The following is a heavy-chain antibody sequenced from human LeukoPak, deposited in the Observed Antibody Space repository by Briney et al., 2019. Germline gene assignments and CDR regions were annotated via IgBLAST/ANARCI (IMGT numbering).Heavy chain of an antibody. Sequence: SETLSLTCAVYGGSFSGCYWSWIRQPPGKGLEWIGEINHSGSTNYNPSLKSRVTISVDTSKNQFSLKLSSVTAADTAVYYCARLKWCRGNYYGSGSYYKCYYFDYWGQGTLVTVSS. CDR1: GGSFSGCY. J-gene: IGHJ4*02. D-gene: IGHD3-10*01. CDR3: ARLKWCRGNYYGSGSYYKCYYFDY. V-gene: IGHV4-34*01. CDR2: INHSGST.